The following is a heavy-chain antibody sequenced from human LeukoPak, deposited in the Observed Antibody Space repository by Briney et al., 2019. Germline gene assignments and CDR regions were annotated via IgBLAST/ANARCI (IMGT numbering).Heavy chain of an antibody. J-gene: IGHJ4*02. CDR1: GYTFTGYY. Sequence: ASVKVSCKASGYTFTGYYMHWVRQAPGQGLGWMGWINPNSGGTNYAQKFQGRVTMPRDTSISTAYMGRSRLRSDATAVYYCARDLDMLGELLHFDSWGQGTLVTVSS. CDR3: ARDLDMLGELLHFDS. V-gene: IGHV1-2*02. CDR2: INPNSGGT. D-gene: IGHD3-10*02.